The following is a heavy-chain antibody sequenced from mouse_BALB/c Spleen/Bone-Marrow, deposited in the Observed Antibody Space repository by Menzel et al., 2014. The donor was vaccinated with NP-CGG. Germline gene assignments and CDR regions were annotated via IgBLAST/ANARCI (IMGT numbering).Heavy chain of an antibody. J-gene: IGHJ2*01. Sequence: LQQFGSELVRPGASVKLSCKASGYTFTSYWMHWVKQRHGQGLEWIGNIYPGSGSTNYDEKFKSKGTLTADTSSSTAYMHLSSLTSEDSAVYYCTSWDYWGQGTTLTVSS. CDR3: TSWDY. CDR2: IYPGSGST. V-gene: IGHV1S22*01. CDR1: GYTFTSYW.